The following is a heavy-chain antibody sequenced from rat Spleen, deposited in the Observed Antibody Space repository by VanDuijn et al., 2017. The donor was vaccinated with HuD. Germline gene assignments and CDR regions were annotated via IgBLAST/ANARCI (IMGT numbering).Heavy chain of an antibody. CDR1: GFTFSDYN. D-gene: IGHD1-4*01. V-gene: IGHV5-7*01. CDR3: TTGVYPGNFDH. Sequence: EVQLVESGGGLVQPGRSLKLSCAASGFTFSDYNMAWVRQTPKRGLEWVATITYDGSSTYYRDSVKGRFTISRDNAENTLYLQMDSLRSEDTATYYCTTGVYPGNFDHWGQGVMVTVSS. CDR2: ITYDGSST. J-gene: IGHJ2*01.